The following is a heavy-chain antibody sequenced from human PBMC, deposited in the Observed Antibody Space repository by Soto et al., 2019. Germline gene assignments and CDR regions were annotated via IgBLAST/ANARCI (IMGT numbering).Heavy chain of an antibody. CDR3: ASNPVNYDILTGSNSKDAFDI. CDR2: INAGNGNT. Sequence: QVQLVQSGAEVKKPGASVKVSCKASGYTFTSYAMHWVRQAPGQRLEWMGWINAGNGNTKYSQKFQGRVTITRDTSASTAYMELSSLRSEDTAVYYCASNPVNYDILTGSNSKDAFDIWGQGTMVTVSS. V-gene: IGHV1-3*01. D-gene: IGHD3-9*01. J-gene: IGHJ3*02. CDR1: GYTFTSYA.